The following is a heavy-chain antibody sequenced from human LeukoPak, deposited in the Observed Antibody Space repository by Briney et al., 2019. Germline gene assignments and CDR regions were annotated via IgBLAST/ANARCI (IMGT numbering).Heavy chain of an antibody. D-gene: IGHD3-22*01. Sequence: GAPVKVSCKASGYTFTSYYLYWVRQAPGQGLEWMGLINPSGGSTRYAQKFQGRVTMTRDTSTSTVYMERSSLRSEDTAVYYCARGVHKFYYDRSGYQPYAFDIWGQGTMVTISS. J-gene: IGHJ3*02. V-gene: IGHV1-46*01. CDR2: INPSGGST. CDR3: ARGVHKFYYDRSGYQPYAFDI. CDR1: GYTFTSYY.